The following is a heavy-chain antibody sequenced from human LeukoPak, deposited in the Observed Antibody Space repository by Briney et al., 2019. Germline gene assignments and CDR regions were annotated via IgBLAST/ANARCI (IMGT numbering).Heavy chain of an antibody. D-gene: IGHD5-18*01. Sequence: SVKVSCKASGGTFSSYAISWVRQAPGQGLEWMGGIIPIFGTANYVQKFQGRVTITADESTSTAYMELSSLRSEDTAVYYCARDRFEDTAMVTRAFDIWGQGTMVTVSS. J-gene: IGHJ3*02. CDR1: GGTFSSYA. V-gene: IGHV1-69*13. CDR2: IIPIFGTA. CDR3: ARDRFEDTAMVTRAFDI.